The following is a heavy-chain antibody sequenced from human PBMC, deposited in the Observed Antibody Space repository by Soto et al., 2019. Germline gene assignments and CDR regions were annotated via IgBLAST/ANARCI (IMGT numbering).Heavy chain of an antibody. CDR2: ISSNGGST. V-gene: IGHV3-23*01. CDR3: ARSIDS. CDR1: GFPFSSYA. Sequence: EVQLLESGGGLVQPGGSLRLSCAASGFPFSSYAMSWVRQAPGKGLEWVSGISSNGGSTYYADSVKGRFTISRDNSEKTLFLQMNSLRAEDTAVYYCARSIDSWGQGTLVTVSS. J-gene: IGHJ5*01.